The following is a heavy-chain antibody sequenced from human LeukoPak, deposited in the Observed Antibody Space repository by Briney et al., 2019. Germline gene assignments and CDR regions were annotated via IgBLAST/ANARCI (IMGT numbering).Heavy chain of an antibody. V-gene: IGHV4-34*01. CDR1: GGSFSGYY. CDR2: INHSGST. Sequence: SETLSLTCAVYGGSFSGYYWSWIRQPPGKGLEWIGEINHSGSTNYNPSLKSRVTISVDTSKNQFSLKLSSVTAADTAVYYCAREGGDDYSNSYYYYGMDVWGQGTTVTVSS. D-gene: IGHD4-11*01. CDR3: AREGGDDYSNSYYYYGMDV. J-gene: IGHJ6*02.